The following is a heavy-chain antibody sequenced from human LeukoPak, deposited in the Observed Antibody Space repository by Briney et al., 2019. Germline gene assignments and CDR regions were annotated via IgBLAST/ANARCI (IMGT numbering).Heavy chain of an antibody. CDR1: GYTFTGYY. D-gene: IGHD1-26*01. CDR2: INPNSGGT. Sequence: ASVKVSCKASGYTFTGYYMHWVRQAPGQGLEWMGWINPNSGGTNYAQKFQGRVTMTRDTSISTAYMELSRLRSDDTAVYYCASAGSGIVGATRGYTAFDIWGQGTMVTVSS. CDR3: ASAGSGIVGATRGYTAFDI. J-gene: IGHJ3*02. V-gene: IGHV1-2*02.